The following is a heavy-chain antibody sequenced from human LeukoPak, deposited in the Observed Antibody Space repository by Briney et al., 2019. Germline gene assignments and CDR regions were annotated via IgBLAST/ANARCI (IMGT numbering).Heavy chain of an antibody. CDR2: IIPIFGTA. CDR1: GGTFSSYA. Sequence: ASVKVSCKASGGTFSSYAISWVRQAPGQGLGWMGGIIPIFGTANYAQKFQGRVTITADESTSTAYMELSSLRSEDTAVYYCAREGDILTGYAFDYWGQGTLVTVSS. J-gene: IGHJ4*02. V-gene: IGHV1-69*01. D-gene: IGHD3-9*01. CDR3: AREGDILTGYAFDY.